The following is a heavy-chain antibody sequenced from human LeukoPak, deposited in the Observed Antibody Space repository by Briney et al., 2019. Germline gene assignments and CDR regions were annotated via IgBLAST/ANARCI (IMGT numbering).Heavy chain of an antibody. CDR3: ARDNLRYCSSTSRYTGPDY. V-gene: IGHV3-30-3*01. D-gene: IGHD2-2*02. CDR1: GFTFSSYA. J-gene: IGHJ4*02. Sequence: PGGSLRLSCAASGFTFSSYAMHWVRQAPGKGLEWVAVISYDGSNKYYADSVKGRFTISRDNSKNTLYLQMNSLRAEDTAVYYCARDNLRYCSSTSRYTGPDYWGQGTLVTVSS. CDR2: ISYDGSNK.